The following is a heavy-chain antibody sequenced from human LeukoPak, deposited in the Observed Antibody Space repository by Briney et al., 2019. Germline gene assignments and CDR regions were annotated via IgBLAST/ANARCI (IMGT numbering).Heavy chain of an antibody. CDR2: IYPGDSDT. D-gene: IGHD3-3*01. Sequence: LGESLQISCQGSGYSFTSYWIGWVRQVPGKGLEWMGIIYPGDSDTRYSPSFQGQVTLSADRSITTAYLQWSSLKASDTAMHYCAKHGPGRITIFGVDYWGQGTLVTVSS. CDR3: AKHGPGRITIFGVDY. J-gene: IGHJ4*02. V-gene: IGHV5-51*01. CDR1: GYSFTSYW.